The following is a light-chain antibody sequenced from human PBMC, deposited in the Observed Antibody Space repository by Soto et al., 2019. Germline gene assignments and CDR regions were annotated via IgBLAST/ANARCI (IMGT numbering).Light chain of an antibody. J-gene: IGLJ2*01. CDR1: SGSIASNY. Sequence: NFMLTQPHSVSESPGKTVTISCTRSSGSIASNYVQWYQQRPGSAPTTVIYEDKQRPSGVPDRFSGSTDGSSNSASLTISGLQTEDEGDYYCQSYDSSTVVFGGGTTLTVL. CDR2: EDK. CDR3: QSYDSSTVV. V-gene: IGLV6-57*04.